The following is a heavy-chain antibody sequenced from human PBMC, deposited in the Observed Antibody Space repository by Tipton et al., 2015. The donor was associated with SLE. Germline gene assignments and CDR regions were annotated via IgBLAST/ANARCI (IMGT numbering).Heavy chain of an antibody. CDR2: IYHSGST. V-gene: IGHV4-38-2*02. J-gene: IGHJ4*02. Sequence: GLVKPSETLSLICTVSGYSISSGFYWGWIRQPPGKGLEWIGNIYHSGSTFYNPSLKSRVTISVDTSKNQFSLKLSSVTAADTAVYYCARGDGYNFDYWGQGTLVTVSS. CDR1: GYSISSGFY. CDR3: ARGDGYNFDY. D-gene: IGHD5-24*01.